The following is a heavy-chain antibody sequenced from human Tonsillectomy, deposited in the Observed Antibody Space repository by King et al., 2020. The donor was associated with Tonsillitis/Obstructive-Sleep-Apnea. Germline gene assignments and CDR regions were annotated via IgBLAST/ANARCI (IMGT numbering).Heavy chain of an antibody. CDR1: GFTFSTYA. D-gene: IGHD6-13*01. CDR3: AKSRRYSTNDAFEI. J-gene: IGHJ3*02. CDR2: ISGGGGST. Sequence: VQLVESGGGLEQPGGSLRLSCAASGFTFSTYAMSWVRQAPGKGLEWGSAISGGGGSTFYADSVKGRFTISRDNSKNTLDFQMNSLRAEETAVYYCAKSRRYSTNDAFEIWGQGTMVTVSS. V-gene: IGHV3-23*04.